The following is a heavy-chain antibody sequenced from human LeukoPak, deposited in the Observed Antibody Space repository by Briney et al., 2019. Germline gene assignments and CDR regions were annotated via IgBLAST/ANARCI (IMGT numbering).Heavy chain of an antibody. CDR1: GFTFSNYA. Sequence: PGGSLRLSCAASGFTFSNYAMRWVRQAPGKGLEWVSAISGSGGSTYYADSVKGRFTISRDNSKNTLYLQINSLRAEDTAVYYCAKDGPPHTNWFDPWGQGTLVTVSS. CDR2: ISGSGGST. V-gene: IGHV3-23*01. D-gene: IGHD3/OR15-3a*01. CDR3: AKDGPPHTNWFDP. J-gene: IGHJ5*02.